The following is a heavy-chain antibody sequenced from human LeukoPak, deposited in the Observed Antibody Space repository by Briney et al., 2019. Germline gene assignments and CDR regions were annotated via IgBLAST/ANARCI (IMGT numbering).Heavy chain of an antibody. D-gene: IGHD6-19*01. CDR2: ISGSGGST. CDR1: GFTFNNYA. Sequence: GGSLRLSCAASGFTFNNYAMSWVRQAPGKGLEWVSGISGSGGSTYYADSVKGRFTISRDNSKNTVYLQMNSLRAEDTAVYYCAKTTTGYSSGRYPGWPVDYWGQGTLVTVSS. J-gene: IGHJ4*02. CDR3: AKTTTGYSSGRYPGWPVDY. V-gene: IGHV3-23*01.